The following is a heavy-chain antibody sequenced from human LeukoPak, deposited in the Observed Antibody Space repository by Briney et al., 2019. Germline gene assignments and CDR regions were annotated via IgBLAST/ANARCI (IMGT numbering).Heavy chain of an antibody. D-gene: IGHD6-6*01. Sequence: PGGSLRLSCAASGFTFSSYAMSWVRQAPGKGLEWVSVISGSGGNTYYADSVKGRFTISRDNSKNTLYLQMNSLRAEDTALYYCVKASSSSPQYNWFDAWGQGTLVTVSS. CDR2: ISGSGGNT. CDR1: GFTFSSYA. CDR3: VKASSSSPQYNWFDA. V-gene: IGHV3-23*01. J-gene: IGHJ5*02.